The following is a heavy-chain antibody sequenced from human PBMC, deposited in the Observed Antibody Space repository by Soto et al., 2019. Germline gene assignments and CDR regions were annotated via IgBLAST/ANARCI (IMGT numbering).Heavy chain of an antibody. V-gene: IGHV1-18*01. CDR2: ISAYNGNT. J-gene: IGHJ4*02. CDR1: GYTFTSYG. Sequence: ASVKVSCKSSGYTFTSYGISCVRQAPGQGLEWMGWISAYNGNTNYAQKLQGRVTMTTDTSTSTAYMELRSLRSDDTAVYYCAREAAAGTLDYWGQGTLVTVSS. CDR3: AREAAAGTLDY. D-gene: IGHD6-13*01.